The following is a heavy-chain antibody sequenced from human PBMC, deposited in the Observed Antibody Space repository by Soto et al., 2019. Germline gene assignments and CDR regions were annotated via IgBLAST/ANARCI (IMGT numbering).Heavy chain of an antibody. J-gene: IGHJ4*02. V-gene: IGHV1-69*13. CDR2: IIPIFGTA. D-gene: IGHD1-26*01. Sequence: SVKVSCKASGGTFSSYSINWVRQAPGQGLEWMGEIIPIFGTANYAQKFQGRVTITADESTSTAYMELSSLRAEDTAIYYCAKAMGPFVLSPSGYFDYWGQGTLVTVSS. CDR3: AKAMGPFVLSPSGYFDY. CDR1: GGTFSSYS.